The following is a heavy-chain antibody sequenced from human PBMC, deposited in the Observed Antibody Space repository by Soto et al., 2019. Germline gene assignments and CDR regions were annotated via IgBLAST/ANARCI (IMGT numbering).Heavy chain of an antibody. Sequence: GGSLRLSCAASGFSFSSYSMNWIRQAPGKGLEWVSSISSGSSYIYYADSVKGRFTISRDNAKNSLYLQTNSLRAEDTAVYYCARDGCSGGSCSFLGSRPVASSYGMDVCGQGTTDTGSS. V-gene: IGHV3-21*01. CDR3: ARDGCSGGSCSFLGSRPVASSYGMDV. CDR2: ISSGSSYI. CDR1: GFSFSSYS. D-gene: IGHD2-15*01. J-gene: IGHJ6*02.